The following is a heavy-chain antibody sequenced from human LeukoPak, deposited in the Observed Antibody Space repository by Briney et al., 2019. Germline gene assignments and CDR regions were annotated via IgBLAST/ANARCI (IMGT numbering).Heavy chain of an antibody. CDR3: ARRIAVTKYYFDD. Sequence: SETLSLTCAVYGGSFSGYYWGWIRQPPGKGLEWIGSIYYSGSTYYNPSLKSRVTISVDTSKNQFSLKLSSVTAADTAVYYCARRIAVTKYYFDDWGQGTPVTVSS. CDR1: GGSFSGYY. V-gene: IGHV4-39*01. CDR2: IYYSGST. D-gene: IGHD6-19*01. J-gene: IGHJ4*02.